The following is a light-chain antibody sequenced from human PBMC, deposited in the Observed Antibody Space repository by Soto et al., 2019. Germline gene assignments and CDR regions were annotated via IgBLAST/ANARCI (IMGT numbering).Light chain of an antibody. CDR1: NSDVGSYDL. V-gene: IGLV2-23*01. CDR2: EDS. Sequence: QPVLTQPASVSGSPGQSITISCTGTNSDVGSYDLVSWYQHHPAEAPKLIIYEDSKRPSGFFSRFSGSKSRNTPSLRISGLQAEDEADYFCCSYAGSITYFFGSGTKVTVL. CDR3: CSYAGSITYF. J-gene: IGLJ1*01.